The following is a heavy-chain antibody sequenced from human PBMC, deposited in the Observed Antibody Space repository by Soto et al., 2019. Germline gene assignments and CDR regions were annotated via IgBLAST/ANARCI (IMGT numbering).Heavy chain of an antibody. CDR3: AGVKRSSNYAAGSYY. D-gene: IGHD4-4*01. CDR2: IRSKANSYAT. CDR1: GFTFSGSA. J-gene: IGHJ4*02. Sequence: GSLRLSCAASGFTFSGSAMHWVRQASGKGLEWVGRIRSKANSYATAYAASVKGRFTISRDNSKNTLYLQMNSLRVEDTAVYYCAGVKRSSNYAAGSYYWGQGTLVTVSS. V-gene: IGHV3-73*01.